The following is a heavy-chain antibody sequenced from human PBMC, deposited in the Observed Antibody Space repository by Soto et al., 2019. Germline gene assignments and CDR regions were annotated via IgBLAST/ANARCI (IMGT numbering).Heavy chain of an antibody. CDR2: IYWDDDK. D-gene: IGHD5-18*01. Sequence: GPTLVNPTQTLALTCTFSGFSLATSGVGVGWIRKTPGKALEWLAVIYWDDDKRYNPSLKNRLTITKDTSKNQVVLIMADMDPVDTATYFCAHRGYMYGNWDHGYFDYWGQGTLVTVS. CDR1: GFSLATSGVG. J-gene: IGHJ4*02. CDR3: AHRGYMYGNWDHGYFDY. V-gene: IGHV2-5*02.